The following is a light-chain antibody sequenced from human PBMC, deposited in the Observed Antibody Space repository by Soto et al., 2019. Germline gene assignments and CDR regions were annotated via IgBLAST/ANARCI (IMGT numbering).Light chain of an antibody. CDR1: SSDVGSYNL. CDR2: EVS. Sequence: QSALTQPASVSGSPGQSITISCTGTSSDVGSYNLVSWYQQHPGKAPKLMIYEVSKRPSGVSNRFSGSKSGNTASLTISGLQAEDEADYYCCSYAGSSIHVVFGGGTQLTVL. J-gene: IGLJ2*01. V-gene: IGLV2-23*02. CDR3: CSYAGSSIHVV.